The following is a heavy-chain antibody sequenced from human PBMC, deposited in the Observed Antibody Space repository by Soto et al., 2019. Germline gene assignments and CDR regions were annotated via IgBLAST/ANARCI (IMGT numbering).Heavy chain of an antibody. CDR3: ASAPMDDYGNYYDGMDV. CDR2: INYSGIT. Sequence: QVQLQQWGAGLLKPSETLSLTCGVSGGSFRGYSWNWIRQSPEKGLEWIGEINYSGITSYNPSLRSRVTISLDTSTNRFSLTLTSVTAADTAIYYCASAPMDDYGNYYDGMDVWGQGTTITVS. CDR1: GGSFRGYS. V-gene: IGHV4-34*01. J-gene: IGHJ6*02. D-gene: IGHD4-17*01.